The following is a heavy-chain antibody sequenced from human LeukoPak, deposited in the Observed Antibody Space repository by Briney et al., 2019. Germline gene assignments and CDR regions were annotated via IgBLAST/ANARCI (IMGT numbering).Heavy chain of an antibody. V-gene: IGHV6-1*01. Sequence: SQTLSLTCALSGDSFSSNSGVWTWLRQSPSRGFEWLGRTFYRSKWYNHYAVSVKSRITINPDTSKNQFSLQLNSVTPEDTAVYYCAREAAAGWVDYWGQGTLVTVSS. CDR1: GDSFSSNSGV. CDR2: TFYRSKWYN. D-gene: IGHD6-13*01. CDR3: AREAAAGWVDY. J-gene: IGHJ4*02.